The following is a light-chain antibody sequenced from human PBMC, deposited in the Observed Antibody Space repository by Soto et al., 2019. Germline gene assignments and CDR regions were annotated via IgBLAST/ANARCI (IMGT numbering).Light chain of an antibody. CDR2: GAS. CDR3: QQDNNWPLT. J-gene: IGKJ4*01. CDR1: QSVADK. V-gene: IGKV3-15*01. Sequence: EIVMTQSPATLSVSPGERATLSCRPSQSVADKLAWYQQKTGHAPSLLIYGASTRATGIPARFSGSGSGTEFTLTISSLQTEDFAIYYCQQDNNWPLTLGGGTKVEIK.